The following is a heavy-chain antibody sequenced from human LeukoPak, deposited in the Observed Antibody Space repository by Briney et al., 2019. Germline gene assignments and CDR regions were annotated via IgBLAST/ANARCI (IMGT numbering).Heavy chain of an antibody. CDR2: VSGSGSST. CDR1: GFTFSSYA. V-gene: IGHV3-23*01. J-gene: IGHJ6*03. Sequence: GGSLRLSCAASGFTFSSYAMGWVRQAPGKGLEWVSVVSGSGSSTYYADSVKGRFTISRDNSKNTVYLEMHSLRAEDTAVYYCAKLSSRWYYMDVWGKGTTVTVSS. D-gene: IGHD6-13*01. CDR3: AKLSSRWYYMDV.